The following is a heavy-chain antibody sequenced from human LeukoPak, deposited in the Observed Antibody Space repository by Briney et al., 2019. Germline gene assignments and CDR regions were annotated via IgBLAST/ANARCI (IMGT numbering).Heavy chain of an antibody. J-gene: IGHJ3*02. Sequence: SETLSLTCTVSGGSISSYYWSWIRQPPGKGLEWIGYIYYSGSTNYNPSLKSRVTISVDTSKNQFSLKLSSVTAADTAVYYCARAPAPYADTAMVLDAFDIWGQGTMVTVSS. D-gene: IGHD5-18*01. CDR3: ARAPAPYADTAMVLDAFDI. V-gene: IGHV4-59*08. CDR1: GGSISSYY. CDR2: IYYSGST.